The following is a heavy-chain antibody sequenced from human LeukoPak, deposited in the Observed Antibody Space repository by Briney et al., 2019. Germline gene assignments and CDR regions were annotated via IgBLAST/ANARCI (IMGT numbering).Heavy chain of an antibody. V-gene: IGHV1-8*02. J-gene: IGHJ4*02. CDR2: INPNSGDT. Sequence: ASVKVSCKASGYTFTGYYMHWVRQAPGQGLEWMGWINPNSGDTGYAQKFQGRVTMTRSTSISTAYMELSSLRSEDTAVYYCARGVPRYCRSPGRATADICGVYWGQGTLVTVSS. CDR1: GYTFTGYY. D-gene: IGHD2-2*01. CDR3: ARGVPRYCRSPGRATADICGVY.